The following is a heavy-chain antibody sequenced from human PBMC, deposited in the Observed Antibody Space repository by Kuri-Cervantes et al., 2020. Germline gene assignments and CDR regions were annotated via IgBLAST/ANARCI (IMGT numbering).Heavy chain of an antibody. CDR2: IKHDGSEK. Sequence: GGSLRLSCAASGFIFTSYWMNWVRQAPGKGLEWVANIKHDGSEKYYVDSVKGRFTISRDNAKNSLYLQMNSLRAEDTARYYCAREFLAAVDSWGQGTLVTVSS. D-gene: IGHD6-13*01. CDR1: GFIFTSYW. CDR3: AREFLAAVDS. J-gene: IGHJ5*01. V-gene: IGHV3-7*01.